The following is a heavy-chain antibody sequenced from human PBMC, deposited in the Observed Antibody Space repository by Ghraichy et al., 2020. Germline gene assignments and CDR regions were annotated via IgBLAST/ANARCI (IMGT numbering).Heavy chain of an antibody. Sequence: SQTLSLTCAVYGASFSGYYWSWIRQPPGKGLEWIGEINHSGSTNYNPSLKSRVTISVDTSKNQFSLKLSSVTAADTAVYYCARGNGLWFGELWGPYYYMDVWGKGTTVTVSS. V-gene: IGHV4-34*01. J-gene: IGHJ6*03. CDR1: GASFSGYY. CDR3: ARGNGLWFGELWGPYYYMDV. CDR2: INHSGST. D-gene: IGHD3-10*01.